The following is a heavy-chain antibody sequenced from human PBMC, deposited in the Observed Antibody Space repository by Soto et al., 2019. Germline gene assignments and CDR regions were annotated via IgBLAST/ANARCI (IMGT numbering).Heavy chain of an antibody. J-gene: IGHJ4*02. CDR1: GGSFSGYY. CDR2: INHSGST. V-gene: IGHV4-34*01. Sequence: QGPLQQWGAGLLKPSETPSPTRAVSGGSFSGYYRSWGPPPPRKGREWIGEINHSGSTNYNPSLKSRVTISVDTSKNQFSLKLSSVTAADTAVYYCARGQDYGDHDGFDYWGQGTLVTVSS. D-gene: IGHD4-17*01. CDR3: ARGQDYGDHDGFDY.